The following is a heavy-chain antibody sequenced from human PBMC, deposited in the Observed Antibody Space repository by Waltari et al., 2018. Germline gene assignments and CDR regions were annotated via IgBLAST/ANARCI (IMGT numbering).Heavy chain of an antibody. CDR3: ARSPTFIAAPDY. J-gene: IGHJ4*02. CDR1: GYTFTGSY. Sequence: QVQLVQSGAAVKTPGDSVKVSCKASGYTFTGSYMHWVRQAPGQGLEWMGRINPNSGGTNYAQKYQGRVTMTRDTSISTAYMELSRLRSDDTAVYYCARSPTFIAAPDYWGQGTLVTVSS. D-gene: IGHD6-13*01. V-gene: IGHV1-2*06. CDR2: INPNSGGT.